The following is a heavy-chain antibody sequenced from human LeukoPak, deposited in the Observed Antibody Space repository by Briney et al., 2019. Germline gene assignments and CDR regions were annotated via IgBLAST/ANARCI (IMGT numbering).Heavy chain of an antibody. J-gene: IGHJ4*02. CDR3: AKDKEQWLAREYYFDY. CDR1: GFTFSNYG. Sequence: GGSLRLSCAASGFTFSNYGMHWVRQAPGKGLEWVAVISYDGSNKYYADSVKGRFTISRDNSKNTLYLQMNSLRAEDTAVFCCAKDKEQWLAREYYFDYWGQGTLVTVSS. V-gene: IGHV3-30*18. CDR2: ISYDGSNK. D-gene: IGHD6-19*01.